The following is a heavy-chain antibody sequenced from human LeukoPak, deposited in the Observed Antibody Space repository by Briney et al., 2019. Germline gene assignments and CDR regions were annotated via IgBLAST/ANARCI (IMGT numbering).Heavy chain of an antibody. Sequence: GASMKVSCKVSGYTLTELSMHWVRQAPGKGLEWMGGFDPEDGETIYAQKFQGRVTMTEDTSTDTAYMELSSLRSEDTAVYYCARDGVYCSSTSCHNWFDPWGQGTLVTVSS. CDR3: ARDGVYCSSTSCHNWFDP. D-gene: IGHD2-2*01. V-gene: IGHV1-24*01. J-gene: IGHJ5*02. CDR2: FDPEDGET. CDR1: GYTLTELS.